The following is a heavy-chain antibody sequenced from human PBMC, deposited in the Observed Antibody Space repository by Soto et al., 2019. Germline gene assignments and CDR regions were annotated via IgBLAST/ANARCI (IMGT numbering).Heavy chain of an antibody. V-gene: IGHV3-30*03. Sequence: GGSLRFSCAASGFTFSSYGMHWVRQAPGKGLEWVAVISYDGSNKYYADSVKGRFTISRDNSKNTLYLQMNSLRAEDTAVYYCAREGYYYYGMDVWGQGTTVTVSS. J-gene: IGHJ6*02. CDR1: GFTFSSYG. CDR3: AREGYYYYGMDV. CDR2: ISYDGSNK.